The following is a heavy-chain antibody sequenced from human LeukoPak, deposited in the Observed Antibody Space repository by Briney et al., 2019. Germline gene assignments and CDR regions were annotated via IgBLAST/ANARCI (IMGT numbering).Heavy chain of an antibody. Sequence: GASMKVSCKASGYTFTSYDISWVRQAPGQGLEWMGWISPYNGNTNYAQKLQGRVTMTTDTSTSTAYMELRSLRSDDTAVYYCARGDFCSGYSGYYFDYWGQGTLVTVSS. J-gene: IGHJ4*02. V-gene: IGHV1-18*01. CDR3: ARGDFCSGYSGYYFDY. CDR2: ISPYNGNT. D-gene: IGHD3-3*01. CDR1: GYTFTSYD.